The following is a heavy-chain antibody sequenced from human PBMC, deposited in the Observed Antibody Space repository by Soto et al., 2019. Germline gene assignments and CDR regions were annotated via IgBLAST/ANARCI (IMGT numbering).Heavy chain of an antibody. J-gene: IGHJ6*02. D-gene: IGHD3-3*01. CDR2: IDYSGST. CDR3: ASVPYYDFWSGSRSPSYYYYGIDL. Sequence: SETLSLTCTVSGGSVSSRTYYWAWIRQSPGKGLEWIGNIDYSGSTYDNPSLKSRVIMSVDTSRNQFSLKLSSVTAADTAVYYCASVPYYDFWSGSRSPSYYYYGIDLWGQGTTVTVSS. V-gene: IGHV4-39*01. CDR1: GGSVSSRTYY.